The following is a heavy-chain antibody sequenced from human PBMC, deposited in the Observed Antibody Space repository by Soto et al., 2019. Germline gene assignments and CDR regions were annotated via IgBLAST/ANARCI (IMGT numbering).Heavy chain of an antibody. CDR1: GYTFSSYG. D-gene: IGHD6-19*01. V-gene: IGHV1-18*01. Sequence: GASVKVSCKASGYTFSSYGISWVRQAPGQGLEWMGWISGYNGNTNYAQKLQGRVTMTTDTSTSTAYMELRSLRSDDTAVYYCARDPVAADAFDIWGQGTMVTVSS. CDR2: ISGYNGNT. CDR3: ARDPVAADAFDI. J-gene: IGHJ3*02.